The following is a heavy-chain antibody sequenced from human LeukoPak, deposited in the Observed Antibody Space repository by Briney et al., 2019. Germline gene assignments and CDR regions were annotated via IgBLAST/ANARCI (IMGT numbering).Heavy chain of an antibody. J-gene: IGHJ4*02. CDR3: ARDGGLVGAPDY. D-gene: IGHD1-26*01. CDR2: IYYSGST. CDR1: GGSISSYY. Sequence: SETLSLTCTVSGGSISSYYWSWIRQPPGKGLEWIGYIYYSGSTNYNPSLKSRVTISVDTSKNQFSLKLSSVTAADTAVYYCARDGGLVGAPDYWGQGTLVTVSS. V-gene: IGHV4-59*01.